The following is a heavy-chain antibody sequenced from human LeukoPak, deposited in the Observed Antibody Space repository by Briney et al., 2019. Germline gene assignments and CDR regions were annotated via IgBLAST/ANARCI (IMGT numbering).Heavy chain of an antibody. CDR3: ARVVAVDGYYFDY. Sequence: ASVKVSCKASGYTFTSYSMHWVRQAPGQGLEWMGIINPSGGSTSFAQKFQGRVTMTSVMSTSTVYMELSSLRSEDTAVYYCARVVAVDGYYFDYWGQGTMVTVSS. J-gene: IGHJ4*02. V-gene: IGHV1-46*01. CDR1: GYTFTSYS. D-gene: IGHD6-19*01. CDR2: INPSGGST.